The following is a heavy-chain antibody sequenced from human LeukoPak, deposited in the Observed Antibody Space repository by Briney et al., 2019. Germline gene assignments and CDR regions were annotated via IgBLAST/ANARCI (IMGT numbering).Heavy chain of an antibody. CDR3: ARASSDYDILTGQYYFDY. J-gene: IGHJ4*02. D-gene: IGHD3-9*01. CDR1: GSTFSSYW. V-gene: IGHV3-7*03. CDR2: IKQDGSER. Sequence: PGGSLRLSCAASGSTFSSYWMSWVRQAPGKGLEWVANIKQDGSERYYVDSVKGRFTISRDNAKNSLYLQMNSLRAEDTAVYYCARASSDYDILTGQYYFDYWGQGTLVTVSS.